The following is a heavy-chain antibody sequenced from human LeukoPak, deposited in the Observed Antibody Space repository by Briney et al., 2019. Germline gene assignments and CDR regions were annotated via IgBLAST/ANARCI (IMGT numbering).Heavy chain of an antibody. J-gene: IGHJ5*02. Sequence: ASVKVSCKASGYTFSSYGISWVRQAPGQGLEWMGWISACNGNTKYSQKALGRVTVTTDTSTSTAYMELRSLRSDDTAVYYCARGGLVVGVAATPSTTPGLLHWLDPWGQGTLVSVSS. CDR2: ISACNGNT. CDR1: GYTFSSYG. D-gene: IGHD2-15*01. CDR3: ARGGLVVGVAATPSTTPGLLHWLDP. V-gene: IGHV1-18*01.